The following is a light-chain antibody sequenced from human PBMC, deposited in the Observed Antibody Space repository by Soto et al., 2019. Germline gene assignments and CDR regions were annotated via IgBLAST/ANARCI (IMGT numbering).Light chain of an antibody. V-gene: IGLV2-14*01. CDR1: SSDVGGYNY. Sequence: QSALTQPASVSGSPGQSITISCTGTSSDVGGYNYVSWYQQHPGKAPKLMIYDVSNRPSGVSNRFSGSKSGNTASLTISGLQAEDETDYYCCSYTSNNTYVFGTGTQGHRP. J-gene: IGLJ1*01. CDR2: DVS. CDR3: CSYTSNNTYV.